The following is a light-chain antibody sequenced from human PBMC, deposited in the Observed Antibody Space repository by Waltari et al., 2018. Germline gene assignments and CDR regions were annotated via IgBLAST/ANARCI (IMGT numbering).Light chain of an antibody. CDR2: RDK. J-gene: IGLJ7*01. CDR1: NIGGKN. CDR3: QVWDSSTAV. Sequence: SYDLTQPLSVSVALGQTARITCGGNNIGGKNVHWYQQKTGQAPLLVIYRDKNRPSRIPERFSGSNSENTATLTITGAQGADEADYYCQVWDSSTAVFGGGTQLTVL. V-gene: IGLV3-9*01.